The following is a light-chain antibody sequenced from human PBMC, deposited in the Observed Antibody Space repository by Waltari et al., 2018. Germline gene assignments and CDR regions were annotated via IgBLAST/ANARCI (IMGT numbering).Light chain of an antibody. V-gene: IGLV6-57*01. CDR1: SGSIASNY. CDR2: EDN. J-gene: IGLJ3*02. CDR3: QSYDNRNHWV. Sequence: NFMLTQPHSVSESPGKTVTISCTRSSGSIASNYVQRYQQRPGSSPTAVIYEDNQRPSGVPDRFSGSIDSSSNSASLTISGLKTEDEADYYCQSYDNRNHWVFGGGTKLTVL.